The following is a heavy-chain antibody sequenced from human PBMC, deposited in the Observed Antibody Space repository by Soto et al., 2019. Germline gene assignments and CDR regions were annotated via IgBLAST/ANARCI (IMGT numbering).Heavy chain of an antibody. J-gene: IGHJ6*02. CDR3: ARGAHIVATHYDYGMDV. D-gene: IGHD5-12*01. V-gene: IGHV1-69*02. CDR2: IIPILGIA. Sequence: HVQLGQSGAEVKKPGSSVKVSCKASGGTFSSYTISWVRQAPGQGLEWMGSIIPILGIANYAQKFQGRVTITADKSKSTACMELSSLGSESTAVDSWARGAHIVATHYDYGMDVWGQGTTVTVSS. CDR1: GGTFSSYT.